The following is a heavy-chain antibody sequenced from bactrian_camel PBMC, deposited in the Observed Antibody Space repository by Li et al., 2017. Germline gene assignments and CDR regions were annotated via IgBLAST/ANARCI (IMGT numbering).Heavy chain of an antibody. V-gene: IGHV3S40*01. J-gene: IGHJ4*01. CDR1: GFTFSSSD. CDR2: INSGGDST. D-gene: IGHD2*01. Sequence: VESGGGLVQPGGSLRLSCAASGFTFSSSDMTWVRQAPGKGLEWVSTINSGGDSTYYADSVQGRFSISQDNDKSTLFLQMNDLKPEDTAMYYCAASIIVLQPASRLRRRPYNHWGQGTQVTVS. CDR3: AASIIVLQPASRLRRRPYNH.